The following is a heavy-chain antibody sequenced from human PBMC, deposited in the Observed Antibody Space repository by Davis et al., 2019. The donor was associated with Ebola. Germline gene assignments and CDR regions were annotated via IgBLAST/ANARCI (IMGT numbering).Heavy chain of an antibody. J-gene: IGHJ6*02. D-gene: IGHD2/OR15-2a*01. Sequence: GESLKISCSASGFTFSSHWMHWVRQAPGKGLVWVSRISSDGSSTSYADSVRGRFTISRDNAKNTLYLQMDSLRAEDTAVYHCARVIHFPGIGTDVWGQGATVTVSS. CDR3: ARVIHFPGIGTDV. CDR1: GFTFSSHW. V-gene: IGHV3-74*01. CDR2: ISSDGSST.